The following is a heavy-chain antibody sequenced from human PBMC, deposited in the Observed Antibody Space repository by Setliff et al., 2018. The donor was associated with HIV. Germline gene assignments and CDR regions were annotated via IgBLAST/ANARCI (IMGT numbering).Heavy chain of an antibody. J-gene: IGHJ5*02. Sequence: GASVKVSCKASGSSFINHAMHWVRQAPGQRLEWMGWINVGSGKTQYSQEFRGRVTITRDTSATTAYMELSSLTSEDTAVYYCARDGCSGQRCYLFNWFDPWGQGTLVTVSS. D-gene: IGHD2-15*01. CDR2: INVGSGKT. CDR1: GSSFINHA. CDR3: ARDGCSGQRCYLFNWFDP. V-gene: IGHV1-3*01.